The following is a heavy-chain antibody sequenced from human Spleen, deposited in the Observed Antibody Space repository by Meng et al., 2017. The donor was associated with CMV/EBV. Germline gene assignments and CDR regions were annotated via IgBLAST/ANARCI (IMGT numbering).Heavy chain of an antibody. Sequence: QEQLVQSGAEVKKPGASVKVSCKASAHTFTSCYMHWVRQAPGQGLEWRGIINPSGGSTSYAQNFQGRVTMTRDTSTSTVYMELSSLRSEDTAVYYCARDLDGYNCALDYWGQGTLVTVSS. CDR3: ARDLDGYNCALDY. V-gene: IGHV1-46*01. CDR2: INPSGGST. D-gene: IGHD5-24*01. J-gene: IGHJ4*02. CDR1: AHTFTSCY.